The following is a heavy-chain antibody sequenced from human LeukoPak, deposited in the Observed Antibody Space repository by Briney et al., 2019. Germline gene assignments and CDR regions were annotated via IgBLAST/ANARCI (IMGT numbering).Heavy chain of an antibody. V-gene: IGHV4-59*08. D-gene: IGHD3-22*01. Sequence: SETLPLTCTVSGGSISSYYWSWIRQPPGKGLEWIGYIYYSGSTNYNPSLKSRVTISVDTSKNQFSLKLSSVTAADTAVYYCVGDSSGYHHFDYWGQGTLVTVSS. CDR2: IYYSGST. CDR1: GGSISSYY. CDR3: VGDSSGYHHFDY. J-gene: IGHJ4*02.